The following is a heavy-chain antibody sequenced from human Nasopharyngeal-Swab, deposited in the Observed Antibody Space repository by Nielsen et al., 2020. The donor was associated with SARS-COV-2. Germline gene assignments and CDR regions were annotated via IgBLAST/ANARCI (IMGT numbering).Heavy chain of an antibody. Sequence: KVSWKGSGYSFTSYWIGWVRQMPGKGLEWMGIIYPGDSDTRYSPSFQGQVTISADKSISTAYLQWSSLKASDTAMYYCASLYGNYYYGMDVWGQGTTATVSS. D-gene: IGHD4-17*01. J-gene: IGHJ6*02. CDR1: GYSFTSYW. V-gene: IGHV5-51*01. CDR2: IYPGDSDT. CDR3: ASLYGNYYYGMDV.